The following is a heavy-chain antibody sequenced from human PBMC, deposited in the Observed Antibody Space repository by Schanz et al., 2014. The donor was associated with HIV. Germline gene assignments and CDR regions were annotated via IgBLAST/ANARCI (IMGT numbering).Heavy chain of an antibody. D-gene: IGHD5-12*01. CDR1: GDSITSSISSGGYY. CDR3: ARGGRFRGYDFPPHYCYGMDV. Sequence: QVQLQESGPGLVKPSQTLSLTCTVSGDSITSSISSGGYYWSWIRQHPGKGLEWIGYIYYSGSTHYNPSLKSRVTISVDTSKRQFSRKLNSVTAADTAIYYCARGGRFRGYDFPPHYCYGMDVWGQGTTVTVSS. CDR2: IYYSGST. J-gene: IGHJ6*02. V-gene: IGHV4-31*03.